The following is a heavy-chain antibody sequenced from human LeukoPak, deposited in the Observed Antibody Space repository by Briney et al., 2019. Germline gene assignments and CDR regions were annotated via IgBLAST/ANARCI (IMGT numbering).Heavy chain of an antibody. CDR3: ARHRRSITIFGPPYDAFDI. D-gene: IGHD3-3*01. Sequence: GESLKISCKGSGYSFTSYWIGWVRQMPGKGLEWMGIIYPGDSDTRYSPSFQGQVTISADKSISTAYLQWSSLKASDTAMYYCARHRRSITIFGPPYDAFDIWGQGTTVTVSS. J-gene: IGHJ3*02. V-gene: IGHV5-51*01. CDR1: GYSFTSYW. CDR2: IYPGDSDT.